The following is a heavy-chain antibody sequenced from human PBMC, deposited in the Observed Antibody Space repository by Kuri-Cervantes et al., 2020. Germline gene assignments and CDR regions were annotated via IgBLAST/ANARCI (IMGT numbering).Heavy chain of an antibody. CDR3: ARCNADYGDVDN. CDR2: HFHSGST. V-gene: IGHV4-39*01. J-gene: IGHJ4*02. Sequence: SETLSLTCTVSGGSINSRSFCWGWIRQPAGKGLEWIGSHFHSGSTNYNPSLKSRVTISADTSKNQFSLNLRSATAADTAVYYCARCNADYGDVDNWGQGTLVTVSS. CDR1: GGSINSRSFC. D-gene: IGHD3-16*01.